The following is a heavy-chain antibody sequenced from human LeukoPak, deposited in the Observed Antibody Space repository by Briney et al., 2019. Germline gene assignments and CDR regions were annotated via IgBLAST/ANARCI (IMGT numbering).Heavy chain of an antibody. Sequence: ASVKVSCKASGYTVAAYYIHWVRQAPGQGLEWMGWINPNTASPYYSQKFQGRVTMTRDTSISTAYMELNSLRSDDTAVYYCARDRVGSGWPRPFYFENWGQGTLVTVSS. CDR1: GYTVAAYY. J-gene: IGHJ4*02. V-gene: IGHV1-2*02. D-gene: IGHD6-19*01. CDR3: ARDRVGSGWPRPFYFEN. CDR2: INPNTASP.